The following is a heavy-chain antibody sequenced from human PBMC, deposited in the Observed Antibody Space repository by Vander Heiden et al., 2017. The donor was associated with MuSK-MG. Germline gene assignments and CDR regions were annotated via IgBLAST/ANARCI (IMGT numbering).Heavy chain of an antibody. V-gene: IGHV3-7*01. CDR2: INEDGSET. CDR1: GFTFNSYW. D-gene: IGHD7-27*01. Sequence: ELRLVESGGGLVQPGGSLRFSYVASGFTFNSYWVTWVRQAPGKGLEWVANINEDGSETYYVDSVKGRFTISRDNAKNSMSLQMNSLRAEDTAVYYPMSGSGLWGQGILVTVSS. J-gene: IGHJ4*02. CDR3: MSGSGL.